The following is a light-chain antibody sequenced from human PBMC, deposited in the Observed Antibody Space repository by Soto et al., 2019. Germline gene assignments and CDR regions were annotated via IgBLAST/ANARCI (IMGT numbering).Light chain of an antibody. CDR3: SSYTRDRTII. Sequence: QSALTQPASVSGSPGQSITFSCTGTSSDVGGYNYVCWYQHHPGKAPKLIIYDVTNRPSGVSNRFSGSKSGNTASLTISGLQAEDEDDYYCSSYTRDRTIIFGGGTKLTVL. CDR2: DVT. J-gene: IGLJ2*01. V-gene: IGLV2-14*03. CDR1: SSDVGGYNY.